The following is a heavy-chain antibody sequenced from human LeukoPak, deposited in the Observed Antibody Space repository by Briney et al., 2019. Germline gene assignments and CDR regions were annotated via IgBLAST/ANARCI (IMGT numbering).Heavy chain of an antibody. J-gene: IGHJ4*02. D-gene: IGHD1-26*01. Sequence: GGSLRLSCAASGITFSGYWMHWVRQAPGKGLVWVSRINSDGSSTSYVDSVKGRFTISRDNAKNTLYLQMNSLRAEDTAVYYCARGWMGRDDYWGQGTQVTVSS. CDR3: ARGWMGRDDY. CDR2: INSDGSST. CDR1: GITFSGYW. V-gene: IGHV3-74*01.